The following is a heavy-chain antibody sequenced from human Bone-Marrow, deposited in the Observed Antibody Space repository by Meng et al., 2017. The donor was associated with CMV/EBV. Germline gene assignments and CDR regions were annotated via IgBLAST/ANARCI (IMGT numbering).Heavy chain of an antibody. Sequence: SVKVSCKASGGTFSSYTISWVRQAPGQGLEWMGRIIPILGIANYAQKFQGRVTITADKSTSTAYMELSSLRSDDTAVYYCARAAGMTTVTRAYLGYWGQGTLVTVSS. V-gene: IGHV1-69*02. CDR3: ARAAGMTTVTRAYLGY. J-gene: IGHJ4*02. CDR2: IIPILGIA. CDR1: GGTFSSYT. D-gene: IGHD4-11*01.